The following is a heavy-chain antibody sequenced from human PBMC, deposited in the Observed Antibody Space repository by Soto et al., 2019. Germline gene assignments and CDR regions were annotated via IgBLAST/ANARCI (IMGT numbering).Heavy chain of an antibody. J-gene: IGHJ3*01. V-gene: IGHV1-69*13. CDR2: IIPIFGTA. CDR1: GGTFSSYA. D-gene: IGHD3-22*01. Sequence: SVKVSCKASGGTFSSYAISWVRQAPGQGLEWMGGIIPIFGTANYAQKFQGRVTITADESTSTAYMELSSLRSEDTAVYYCARAYRSYYYDSSGYYDAFDLWGQGTMVTVSS. CDR3: ARAYRSYYYDSSGYYDAFDL.